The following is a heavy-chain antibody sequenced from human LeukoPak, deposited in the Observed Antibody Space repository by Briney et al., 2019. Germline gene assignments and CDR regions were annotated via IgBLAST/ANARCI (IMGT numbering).Heavy chain of an antibody. J-gene: IGHJ4*02. CDR1: GGTFSSYA. CDR3: AVYSGYSEEYYFDY. CDR2: IIPIFGTA. D-gene: IGHD3-22*01. V-gene: IGHV1-69*13. Sequence: SVKVSCKASGGTFSSYAISGVRQAPGQGLEWMGGIIPIFGTANYAQKFQGRVTITADESTSTAYMELSGLRSEDTAVYYCAVYSGYSEEYYFDYWGQGTLVTVSS.